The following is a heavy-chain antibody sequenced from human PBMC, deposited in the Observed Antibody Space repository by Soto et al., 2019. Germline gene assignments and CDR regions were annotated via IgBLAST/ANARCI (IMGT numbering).Heavy chain of an antibody. J-gene: IGHJ4*02. Sequence: QVQLVQSGAEEKKPGASVKVSCKASGYTFISYAMHWVRQAPGQRREWMGWINAGNGNTKYSQKFQGRVTITRDTSASTAYMALRSLRSDDTAVYYCARGLNGYYYSAYYDYWGQGTLVTVSS. CDR1: GYTFISYA. CDR3: ARGLNGYYYSAYYDY. D-gene: IGHD3-22*01. CDR2: INAGNGNT. V-gene: IGHV1-3*05.